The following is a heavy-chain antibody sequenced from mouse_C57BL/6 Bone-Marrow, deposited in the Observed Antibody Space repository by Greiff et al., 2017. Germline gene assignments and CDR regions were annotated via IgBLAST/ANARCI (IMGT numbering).Heavy chain of an antibody. V-gene: IGHV5-17*01. D-gene: IGHD4-1*01. CDR3: ARRTGTGGAWFAY. CDR1: GFTFSDSG. CDR2: ISSGSSTI. J-gene: IGHJ3*01. Sequence: EVKLMESGGGLVKPGGSLKLSCAASGFTFSDSGMHWVRQAPEKGLEWVAYISSGSSTIYYADTVKGRFTISRDNAKNTLFLQMTSLRSEDTAMYYCARRTGTGGAWFAYWGQGTLVTVSA.